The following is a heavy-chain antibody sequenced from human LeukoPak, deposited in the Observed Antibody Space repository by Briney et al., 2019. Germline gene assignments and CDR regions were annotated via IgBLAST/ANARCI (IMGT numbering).Heavy chain of an antibody. V-gene: IGHV5-51*01. CDR3: AVTYYDILTGYHDAFDI. D-gene: IGHD3-9*01. CDR2: IYPGDSDT. J-gene: IGHJ3*02. Sequence: GESLKISCKGSGYSFTSYWIGWVRQMPGKGLEWMGIIYPGDSDTRYSPSFQGQVTISADKSISTAYLQWSSLKASDTAMYYCAVTYYDILTGYHDAFDIWGQGTMVTVSS. CDR1: GYSFTSYW.